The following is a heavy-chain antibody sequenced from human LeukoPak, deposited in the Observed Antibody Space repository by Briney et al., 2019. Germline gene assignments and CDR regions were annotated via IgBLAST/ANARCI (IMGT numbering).Heavy chain of an antibody. CDR2: IYHSGST. CDR1: GYTISSDYY. CDR3: PRAGGSRSFWGRWFDP. V-gene: IGHV4-38-2*02. D-gene: IGHD2-15*01. Sequence: SGTLSLTCTVSGYTISSDYYWGWIRPPPGEGVGWIGIIYHSGSTYYTPSLKGRVTISVDTSKNQFSLKLSSLTADDTPVYSCPRAGGSRSFWGRWFDPWGQGTLVTVSS. J-gene: IGHJ5*02.